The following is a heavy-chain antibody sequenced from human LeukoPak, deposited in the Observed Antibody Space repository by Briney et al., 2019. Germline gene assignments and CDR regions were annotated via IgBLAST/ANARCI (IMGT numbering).Heavy chain of an antibody. CDR1: GFTFSSYG. CDR3: AKISGYYPSDY. V-gene: IGHV3-30*02. CDR2: IRYDGTNK. Sequence: PGGSLRLSCAASGFTFSSYGMHWVRQAPGKGLEWVSFIRYDGTNKYYADSVKGRFTISRDNSKNTLYLQMYSVRAEDTAVYYCAKISGYYPSDYWGQGTLVTVSS. D-gene: IGHD3-22*01. J-gene: IGHJ4*02.